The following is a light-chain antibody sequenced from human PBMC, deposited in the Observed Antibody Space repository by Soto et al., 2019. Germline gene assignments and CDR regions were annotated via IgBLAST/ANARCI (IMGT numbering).Light chain of an antibody. V-gene: IGKV1-39*01. J-gene: IGKJ5*01. Sequence: DIQMTQSPSTLSGSVGDRVTITCRASQSISSYLNWYQQKPGKAPKLLIYAASSLQSGVPSRFSGSGSGTEFTLTISSLQPDDFATYYCQHYGDSPITFGQGTRLEIK. CDR1: QSISSY. CDR3: QHYGDSPIT. CDR2: AAS.